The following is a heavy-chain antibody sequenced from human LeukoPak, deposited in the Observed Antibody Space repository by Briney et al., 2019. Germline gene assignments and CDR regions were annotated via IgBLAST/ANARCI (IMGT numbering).Heavy chain of an antibody. CDR2: ISSSGST. V-gene: IGHV4-4*07. D-gene: IGHD3-22*01. Sequence: SETLSLTCTVSGGSISSYYWSWIRQPAGKGLEWIGRISSSGSTNYNPSLKSRVTKSVDTSKNQFSLKLSSVTAADTAVYFCARGPYSYDSSGAFDIWGQGTMVTVSS. J-gene: IGHJ3*02. CDR3: ARGPYSYDSSGAFDI. CDR1: GGSISSYY.